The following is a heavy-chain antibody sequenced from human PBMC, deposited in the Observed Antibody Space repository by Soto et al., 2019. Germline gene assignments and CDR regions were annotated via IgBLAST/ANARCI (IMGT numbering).Heavy chain of an antibody. CDR3: VKDRLRDGSSRQVFDY. CDR1: GFTFSSYA. J-gene: IGHJ4*02. D-gene: IGHD6-6*01. Sequence: EVQLLESAGGLVQPGGSLRLSCAASGFTFSSYAMAWVRQPPGKGLEWVSFISGSGGSTYNADSVKGRFTISRDNSKNIVFLQMNSLRAEDTAVYYCVKDRLRDGSSRQVFDYWGQGTLVTVSS. CDR2: ISGSGGST. V-gene: IGHV3-23*01.